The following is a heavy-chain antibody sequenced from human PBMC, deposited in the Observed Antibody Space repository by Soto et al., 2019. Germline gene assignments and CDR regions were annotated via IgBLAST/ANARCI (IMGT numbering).Heavy chain of an antibody. CDR3: AKERGIYILSSGPFDP. D-gene: IGHD6-19*01. J-gene: IGHJ5*02. CDR1: GFTFSSYG. Sequence: GGSLRLSCAASGFTFSSYGMHWVRQAPGKGLEWVAVISYDGSNKYYADSVKGRFTISRDNSKNTLYLQMNSLRAEDTAVYYCAKERGIYILSSGPFDPWGQGTLVTVSS. CDR2: ISYDGSNK. V-gene: IGHV3-30*18.